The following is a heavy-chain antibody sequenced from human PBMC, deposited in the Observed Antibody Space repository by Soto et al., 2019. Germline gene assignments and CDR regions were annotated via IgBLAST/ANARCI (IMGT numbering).Heavy chain of an antibody. CDR1: GFAFDDYV. CDR3: ARAGSSSNSGRVDV. CDR2: ISGDGYSI. Sequence: EVQLVESGGGLVQPGRSLRLSCVGSGFAFDDYVMHWVRQAPGKGLEWVAHISGDGYSIAYVASVRGRFTISRDNAKNALFLQMNSLRPEDTALYYCARAGSSSNSGRVDVWGQGTTVTVSS. J-gene: IGHJ6*02. D-gene: IGHD6-13*01. V-gene: IGHV3-9*01.